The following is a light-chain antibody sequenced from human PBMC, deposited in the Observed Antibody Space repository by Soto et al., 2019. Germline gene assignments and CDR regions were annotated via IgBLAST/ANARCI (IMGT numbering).Light chain of an antibody. J-gene: IGKJ1*01. CDR2: AAS. CDR1: QNINSY. V-gene: IGKV1-39*01. CDR3: QQSNSTPWT. Sequence: DVQMTQSPTSLSASVGDRVPITCRASQNINSYLNWYQQKPGKAPMLLIYAASTLQSGVPSRFGGSGSGTDFTLTISSLQPEDIATYYCQQSNSTPWTFGQGTKVEIK.